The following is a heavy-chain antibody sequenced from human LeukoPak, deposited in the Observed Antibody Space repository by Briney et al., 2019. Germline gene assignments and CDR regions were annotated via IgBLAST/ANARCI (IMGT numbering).Heavy chain of an antibody. CDR2: IYYAGDT. D-gene: IGHD1-26*01. CDR1: GGPVSSSGYY. CDR3: ATWDSGRYSQIDN. Sequence: SETLSLTCTVSGGPVSSSGYYWGWVRQSPEKGLECIGTIYYAGDTYYNPSLESRLTISVDTSKNQFSLKLRSVTAADTAVYCCATWDSGRYSQIDNWGQGTLVTVSS. J-gene: IGHJ4*02. V-gene: IGHV4-39*01.